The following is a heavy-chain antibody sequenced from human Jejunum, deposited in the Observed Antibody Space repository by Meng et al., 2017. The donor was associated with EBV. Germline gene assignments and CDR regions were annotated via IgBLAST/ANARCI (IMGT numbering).Heavy chain of an antibody. J-gene: IGHJ4*02. CDR1: GYTFTTHH. D-gene: IGHD5-24*01. CDR2: MSPDNGDT. V-gene: IGHV1-8*01. CDR3: AGGDGYNLY. Sequence: QVQLVQSGAEVKKPGASVKVSCKASGYTFTTHHINWVRQATGQGLEYMGWMSPDNGDTGYARNFQGRLTMTRDTSISTAYMELSSLTSDDTAVYYCAGGDGYNLYWGQGTLVTVSS.